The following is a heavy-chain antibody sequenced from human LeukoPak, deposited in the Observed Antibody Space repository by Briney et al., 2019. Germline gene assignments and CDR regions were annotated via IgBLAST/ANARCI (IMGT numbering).Heavy chain of an antibody. CDR2: FIPILDTV. V-gene: IGHV1-69*10. CDR3: AGIPVFGVVLHQEPV. J-gene: IGHJ6*03. D-gene: IGHD3-3*01. CDR1: GVTFSDYA. Sequence: ASVKVSCKASGVTFSDYALNWVRQAPGQGLEWMGVFIPILDTVNSTQKFKGRLTITADKSTNTVYMELSSLRFDDTAVYFCAGIPVFGVVLHQEPVWGKGTTVTVSS.